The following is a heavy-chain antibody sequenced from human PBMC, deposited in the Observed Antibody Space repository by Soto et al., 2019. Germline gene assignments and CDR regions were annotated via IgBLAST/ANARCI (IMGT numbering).Heavy chain of an antibody. CDR3: AREFGGYYSFDY. Sequence: SSVKRSLKGFGGTFSSYAISWVRQAPGQGLEWMGGIIPIFGTANYAQKFQGRVTITADESTSTAYMELNSLRAEDTAVYYCAREFGGYYSFDYWGQGTLVTVSS. CDR2: IIPIFGTA. V-gene: IGHV1-69*13. J-gene: IGHJ4*02. CDR1: GGTFSSYA. D-gene: IGHD3-22*01.